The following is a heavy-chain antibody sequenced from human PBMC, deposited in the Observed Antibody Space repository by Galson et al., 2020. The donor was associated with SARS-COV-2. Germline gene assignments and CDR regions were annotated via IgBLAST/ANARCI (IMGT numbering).Heavy chain of an antibody. Sequence: KIGEPLKIPCAVSGYSFTNYCIAWVRQVHGKRPQWMGLIYPGNSDTSHSPSFQGQVTISADKSISTAYLQWSSLKASDTAMYYCWRLNHDAFDIWGQGTMVTVSS. CDR2: IYPGNSDT. V-gene: IGHV5-51*01. CDR3: WRLNHDAFDI. CDR1: GYSFTNYC. J-gene: IGHJ3*02.